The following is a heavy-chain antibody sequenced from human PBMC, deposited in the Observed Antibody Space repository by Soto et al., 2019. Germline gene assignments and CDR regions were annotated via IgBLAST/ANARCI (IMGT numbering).Heavy chain of an antibody. CDR3: ARYDSSGYYWPYYYYGMDV. D-gene: IGHD3-22*01. Sequence: GGSLRLSCAASGVTFSIYSMNWVRQSPGKGREWVSSISDSSSYIYYADSVKGRFTISRDNAKNSLYLKMNSLRAEDTAVYYCARYDSSGYYWPYYYYGMDVWGQGTTVTVSS. CDR2: ISDSSSYI. J-gene: IGHJ6*02. V-gene: IGHV3-21*01. CDR1: GVTFSIYS.